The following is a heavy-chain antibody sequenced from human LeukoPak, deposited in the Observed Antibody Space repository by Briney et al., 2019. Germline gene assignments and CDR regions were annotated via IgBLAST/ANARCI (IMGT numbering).Heavy chain of an antibody. CDR3: ARHYYDSSGANDAFDI. J-gene: IGHJ3*02. Sequence: SETLSLTCTVSGGSISSYYWSWIRQPPGKGLEWIGYIYYSGSTNYNPSLKSRVTISVDTSKNQFSLKLSSVTAADTAVYYCARHYYDSSGANDAFDIWGQGTMVTVSP. CDR2: IYYSGST. D-gene: IGHD3-22*01. V-gene: IGHV4-59*01. CDR1: GGSISSYY.